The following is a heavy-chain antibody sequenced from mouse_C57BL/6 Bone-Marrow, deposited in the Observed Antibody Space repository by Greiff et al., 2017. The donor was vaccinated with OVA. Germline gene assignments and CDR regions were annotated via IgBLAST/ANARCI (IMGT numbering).Heavy chain of an antibody. CDR2: IYPGSGST. CDR1: GYTFTSYW. Sequence: QVHVKQPGAELVKPGASVKMSCKASGYTFTSYWITWVKQRPGQGLEWIGDIYPGSGSTNYNEKFKSKATLTVDTSSSTAYMQLSSLTSEDSAVYYCARNIPITTVNYWGQGTTLTVSS. CDR3: ARNIPITTVNY. V-gene: IGHV1-55*01. D-gene: IGHD1-1*01. J-gene: IGHJ2*01.